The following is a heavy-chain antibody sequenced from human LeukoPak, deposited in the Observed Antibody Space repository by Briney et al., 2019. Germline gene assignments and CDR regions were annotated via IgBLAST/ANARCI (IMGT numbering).Heavy chain of an antibody. CDR3: ARDYEGYGDYDADPRSYYYYYMDV. Sequence: PSETLSLTCTVSGGSTSSYYWSWIRQPAGKGLEWIGRIYTSGSTNYNPSLKSRVTMSVDTSKNQFSLKLSSVTAADTAVYYCARDYEGYGDYDADPRSYYYYYMDVWGKGTTVTISS. V-gene: IGHV4-4*07. CDR2: IYTSGST. J-gene: IGHJ6*03. D-gene: IGHD4-17*01. CDR1: GGSTSSYY.